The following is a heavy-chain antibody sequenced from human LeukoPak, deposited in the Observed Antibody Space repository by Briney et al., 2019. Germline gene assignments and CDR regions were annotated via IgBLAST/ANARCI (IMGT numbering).Heavy chain of an antibody. Sequence: GGSLRLSCAASGFTFSSYSMTWVRQAPGKGLEWVSSISSSSSYIYYADSVKGRFTITRDNAKNSLYLQMNSLRAEDTAVYYCATGDHQTYYDCVWGSYRSAIDYWGQGTLVTVSS. J-gene: IGHJ4*02. V-gene: IGHV3-21*01. CDR1: GFTFSSYS. CDR3: ATGDHQTYYDCVWGSYRSAIDY. CDR2: ISSSSSYI. D-gene: IGHD3-16*02.